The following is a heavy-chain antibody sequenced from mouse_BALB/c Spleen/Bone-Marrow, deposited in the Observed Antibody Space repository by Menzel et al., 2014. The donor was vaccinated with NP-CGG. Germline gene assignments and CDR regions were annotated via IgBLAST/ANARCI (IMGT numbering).Heavy chain of an antibody. CDR3: ARLHYYDFFDY. J-gene: IGHJ3*01. Sequence: EVNVVESGGGLVQPGGSLKLSCAASGFDFSRYWMSWVRQALGKGLEWIGEINPDSSTINYTPSLKDKFIISRDNAKNTLYLQKSKVRSEHSALYYCARLHYYDFFDYWGQGTLVSVSA. CDR2: INPDSSTI. V-gene: IGHV4-1*02. D-gene: IGHD1-2*01. CDR1: GFDFSRYW.